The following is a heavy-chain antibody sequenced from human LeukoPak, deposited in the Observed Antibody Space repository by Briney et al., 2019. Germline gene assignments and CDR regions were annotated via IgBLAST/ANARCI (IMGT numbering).Heavy chain of an antibody. V-gene: IGHV5-51*01. CDR3: ARGAEIEMATITDYFYYMDV. J-gene: IGHJ6*03. D-gene: IGHD5-24*01. CDR2: IYPGDSDT. CDR1: GYSFTSYW. Sequence: GASLQISCKGSGYSFTSYWIGWVRQMPGKGLEWMGIIYPGDSDTRYSPSFEGQVTISADKSISTAYLQWSSLKASDTAMYYCARGAEIEMATITDYFYYMDVWGKGTTVTVSS.